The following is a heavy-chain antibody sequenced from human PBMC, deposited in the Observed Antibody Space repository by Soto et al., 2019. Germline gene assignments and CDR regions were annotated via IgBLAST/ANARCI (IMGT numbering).Heavy chain of an antibody. J-gene: IGHJ4*02. CDR2: IYYSGST. CDR3: ARAPRQGYCSGGSCNDY. D-gene: IGHD2-15*01. CDR1: GGSISSYY. Sequence: PSETLSLTCTVSGGSISSYYWSWIRQPPGKGLEWIGYIYYSGSTNYNPSLKSRVTISLDTSKNQFSLNLSSVTAADTPVYYCARAPRQGYCSGGSCNDYWGQETLVTVSS. V-gene: IGHV4-59*01.